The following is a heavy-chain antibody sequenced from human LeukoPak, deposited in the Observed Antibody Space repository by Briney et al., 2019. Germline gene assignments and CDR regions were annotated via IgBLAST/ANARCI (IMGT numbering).Heavy chain of an antibody. Sequence: GESLKISGKGSGYRFTSYWIGWVRQMPGEGLEWMAIIYPGDSDARYSPPFQGQVTISVDKSISTAYLQWNSLKASDTAMYFCARHDGYSSSLNAFDIWGQGTMVTVSS. CDR1: GYRFTSYW. CDR2: IYPGDSDA. CDR3: ARHDGYSSSLNAFDI. V-gene: IGHV5-51*01. J-gene: IGHJ3*02. D-gene: IGHD6-13*01.